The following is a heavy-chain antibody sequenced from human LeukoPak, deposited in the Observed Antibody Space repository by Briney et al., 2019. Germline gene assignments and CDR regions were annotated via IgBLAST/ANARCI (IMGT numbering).Heavy chain of an antibody. Sequence: SETLSLTCTVLGGQFPDYFWPWIRPSAGKGLEGIGEINEYTGDSKYNPSLNSRVSLSLEKPKNQLSLELRSVTAADTAVYYCARGRIAKIVVVHSFSYGMDVWGQGTTVTVSS. V-gene: IGHV4-34*01. CDR2: INEYTGDS. J-gene: IGHJ6*02. CDR1: GGQFPDYF. CDR3: ARGRIAKIVVVHSFSYGMDV. D-gene: IGHD3-22*01.